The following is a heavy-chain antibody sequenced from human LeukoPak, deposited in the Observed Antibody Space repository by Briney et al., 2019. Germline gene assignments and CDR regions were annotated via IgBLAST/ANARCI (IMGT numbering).Heavy chain of an antibody. CDR3: ARDPRWMTPDCTSTSCYENYFDP. CDR2: IYHTGSA. Sequence: SETLSLTRVVSGYSLISGYQHALIRPSPGKGLEWSVSIYHTGSAHYNPSLQKRVTIPLDTSYNQFSLRLNSVTAADTAIYYCARDPRWMTPDCTSTSCYENYFDPWGQGTLVTVSS. V-gene: IGHV4-38-2*02. D-gene: IGHD2-2*01. J-gene: IGHJ5*02. CDR1: GYSLISGYQ.